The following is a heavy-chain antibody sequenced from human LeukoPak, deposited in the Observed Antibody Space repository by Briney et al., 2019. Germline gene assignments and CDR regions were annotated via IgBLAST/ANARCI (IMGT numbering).Heavy chain of an antibody. V-gene: IGHV3-7*01. D-gene: IGHD4-17*01. Sequence: GGSLRLSCAASRFTFNSYWMTWVRQAPGKGLEWVGNIKKDGSEKYYVDSVKGRFTISRDNAKNSLSLQMNSLRAEDTAVYYCARNLHGDYAMDVWGKGTTVIVSS. CDR2: IKKDGSEK. CDR3: ARNLHGDYAMDV. J-gene: IGHJ6*04. CDR1: RFTFNSYW.